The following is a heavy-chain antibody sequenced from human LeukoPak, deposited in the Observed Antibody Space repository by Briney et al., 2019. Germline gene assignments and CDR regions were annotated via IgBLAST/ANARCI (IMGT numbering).Heavy chain of an antibody. CDR3: ARSSYDY. V-gene: IGHV3-30*03. CDR2: IPYDGSNK. D-gene: IGHD6-19*01. CDR1: GFTFSSYG. J-gene: IGHJ4*02. Sequence: GRSLRLSCAASGFTFSSYGMHWVRQAPGKGLEWVAVIPYDGSNKYYADSVEGRFTISRDNSKNTLYLQMNSLRAEDTALYYCARSSYDYWGQGTLVTVSS.